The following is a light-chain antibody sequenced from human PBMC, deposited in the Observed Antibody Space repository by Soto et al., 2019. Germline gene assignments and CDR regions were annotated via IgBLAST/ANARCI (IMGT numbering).Light chain of an antibody. CDR2: DVT. Sequence: DIQMTQSPSCLSAYVEAADMITCRSSQSISNHLKWYQQKPGKAPKLLIDDVTNLETGVPSRFSGCGSGTDFTLTISSLQPEDFATYYCQQSYCTPQWTFGQGSTVVIK. J-gene: IGKJ1*01. CDR1: QSISNH. CDR3: QQSYCTPQWT. V-gene: IGKV1-39*01.